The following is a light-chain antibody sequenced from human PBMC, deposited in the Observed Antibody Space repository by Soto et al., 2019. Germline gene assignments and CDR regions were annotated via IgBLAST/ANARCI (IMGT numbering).Light chain of an antibody. Sequence: DIQMTQSPASLSASVGARVTITCQASQDISKYLNWYQHKPGIAPKLLIYGASILETGVPSRFSGNGSGTVFTFTISSLQPQDIATYYCQHNDDLPYTFGQGTKLEIK. V-gene: IGKV1-33*01. J-gene: IGKJ2*01. CDR2: GAS. CDR1: QDISKY. CDR3: QHNDDLPYT.